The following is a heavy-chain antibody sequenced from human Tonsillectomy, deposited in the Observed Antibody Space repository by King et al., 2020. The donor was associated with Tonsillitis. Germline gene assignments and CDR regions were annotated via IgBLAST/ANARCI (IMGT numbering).Heavy chain of an antibody. J-gene: IGHJ5*02. CDR2: ISWDGRKT. CDR1: GFTFDDFS. V-gene: IGHV3-43*01. CDR3: AKVGXRHQLLDWFDP. D-gene: IGHD2-2*01. Sequence: DVQLVESGGVVVQPGGSLRLSCVASGFTFDDFSIHWVRQAPGKGLEWVSLISWDGRKTYYADSVKGRFTISRDNSKNSLYLQMNSLTTEDAALYFCAKVGXRHQLLDWFDPWGQXPXVTVSA.